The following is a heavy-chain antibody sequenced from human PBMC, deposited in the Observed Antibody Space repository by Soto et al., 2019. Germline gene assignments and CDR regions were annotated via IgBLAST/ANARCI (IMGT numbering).Heavy chain of an antibody. J-gene: IGHJ5*02. V-gene: IGHV3-53*01. CDR3: ARLGPYGSETYSFRYNWFDP. Sequence: PGGCLRLSCTTSGFTVSSGHMSWVRQAPGKGLAWVSVIYSGGNSSYAVSVQGRFTISRDNSKNTVYLQMNSLRGEDTAIYYCARLGPYGSETYSFRYNWFDPWGQGT. CDR1: GFTVSSGH. D-gene: IGHD3-10*01. CDR2: IYSGGNS.